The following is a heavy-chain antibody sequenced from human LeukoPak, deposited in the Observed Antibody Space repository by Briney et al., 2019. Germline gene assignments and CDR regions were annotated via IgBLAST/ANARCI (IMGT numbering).Heavy chain of an antibody. CDR1: GGSISSYY. CDR2: IYTSGST. D-gene: IGHD3-22*01. CDR3: ARGSVYYDSSSYYEGYGMDV. J-gene: IGHJ6*02. V-gene: IGHV4-4*07. Sequence: SETLSLTCTVSGGSISSYYWSWIRQPAGKGLEWIGRIYTSGSTNYNPSLKSRVTMSVDTSKNQFSLKLSSVTAADTAVYYCARGSVYYDSSSYYEGYGMDVWGQGTTVTVSS.